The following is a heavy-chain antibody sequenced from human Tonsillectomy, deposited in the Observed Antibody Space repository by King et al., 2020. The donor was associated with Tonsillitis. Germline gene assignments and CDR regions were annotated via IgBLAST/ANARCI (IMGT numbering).Heavy chain of an antibody. V-gene: IGHV4-34*01. CDR2: INHSGST. J-gene: IGHJ4*02. Sequence: VQLQQWGAGLLKPSETLSLTCAVYGGSFSGYYWSWIRQPPGKGLEWIGEINHSGSTNYNPSLKSRVTVSVDTSKNQFSLKLSSVTAADTAVYYCARGNWGNDYWGQGTLVTVSS. D-gene: IGHD7-27*01. CDR3: ARGNWGNDY. CDR1: GGSFSGYY.